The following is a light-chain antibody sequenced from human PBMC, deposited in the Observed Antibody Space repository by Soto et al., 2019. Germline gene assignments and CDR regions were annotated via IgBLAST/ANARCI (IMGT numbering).Light chain of an antibody. CDR2: AAY. CDR1: QDISTY. Sequence: DIQMTQAPSSLSASVGDRVTITCRARQDISTYLAWYQQKPGKVPKLLISAAYTLQSGVPPRFSGSGSVTDFTLTISSLQPEDVATYYCQKYDTAPLTFGGGTKVEIK. CDR3: QKYDTAPLT. J-gene: IGKJ4*01. V-gene: IGKV1-27*01.